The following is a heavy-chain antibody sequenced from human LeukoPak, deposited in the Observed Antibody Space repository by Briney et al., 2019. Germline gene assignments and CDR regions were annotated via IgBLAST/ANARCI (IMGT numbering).Heavy chain of an antibody. CDR2: IWYDGSNK. CDR3: ARGPPLIVVVTAALDY. Sequence: PGGSLRLSCAASGFTFSSYGMHWVRQAPGKGLEWVAVIWYDGSNKYYADSVKGRFTISRDNSKNTLCLQMNSLRAEDTAVYYCARGPPLIVVVTAALDYWGQGTLVTVSS. D-gene: IGHD2-21*02. V-gene: IGHV3-33*01. J-gene: IGHJ4*02. CDR1: GFTFSSYG.